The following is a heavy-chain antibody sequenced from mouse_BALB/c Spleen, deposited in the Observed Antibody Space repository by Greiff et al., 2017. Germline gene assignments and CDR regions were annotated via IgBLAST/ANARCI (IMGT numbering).Heavy chain of an antibody. CDR3: ARKRDYYGSMDYFDY. CDR1: GYTFTSYW. D-gene: IGHD1-1*01. Sequence: VQLQQSGAELARPGASVKLSCKASGYTFTSYWMQWVKQRPGQGLEWIGAIYPGDGDTRYTQKFKGKATLTADKSSSTAYMQLSSLASEDSAVYYCARKRDYYGSMDYFDYWGQGTTLTVSS. CDR2: IYPGDGDT. V-gene: IGHV1-87*01. J-gene: IGHJ2*01.